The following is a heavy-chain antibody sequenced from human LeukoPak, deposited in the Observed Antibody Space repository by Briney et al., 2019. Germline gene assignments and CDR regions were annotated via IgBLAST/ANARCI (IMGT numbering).Heavy chain of an antibody. Sequence: GGSLRLSCAASGFTFSNYWMHWVRQAPGKGLEWVSSISSSSNYIYYADSVKGRFTISRDNAKNSLYLQMNSLRAEDTAVYYCARDLGYSSGPNYWGQGTRVTVSS. D-gene: IGHD6-19*01. CDR3: ARDLGYSSGPNY. V-gene: IGHV3-21*01. CDR2: ISSSSNYI. J-gene: IGHJ4*02. CDR1: GFTFSNYW.